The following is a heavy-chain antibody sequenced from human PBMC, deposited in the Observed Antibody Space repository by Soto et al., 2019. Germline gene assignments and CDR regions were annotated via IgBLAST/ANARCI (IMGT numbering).Heavy chain of an antibody. CDR2: ISYDGSNK. V-gene: IGHV3-30-3*01. CDR1: GFTFSSYA. CDR3: ARGSPEPTLTGPRYWYFDL. D-gene: IGHD4-4*01. J-gene: IGHJ2*01. Sequence: QVQLVESGGGVVQPGRSLRLSCAASGFTFSSYAMHWVRQAPGKGLEWVAVISYDGSNKYYADSVKGRFTISSDNSKNTLYLQMTSLRAEDTAVYYCARGSPEPTLTGPRYWYFDLWGRGTLVTVSS.